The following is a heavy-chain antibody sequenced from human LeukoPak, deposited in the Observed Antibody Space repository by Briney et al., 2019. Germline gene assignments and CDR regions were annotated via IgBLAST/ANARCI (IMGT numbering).Heavy chain of an antibody. V-gene: IGHV1-2*02. J-gene: IGHJ6*03. CDR2: INPNSGGT. Sequence: ASVKVSCKASGYTFTGYYMHWVRQAPGQGLEWMGWINPNSGGTNYAQKFQGRVTMTRDTSISTAYMELSRLRSDDTAVYYCARCIAVAGTYYYYYMDVWGKGTTVTVSS. CDR3: ARCIAVAGTYYYYYMDV. CDR1: GYTFTGYY. D-gene: IGHD6-13*01.